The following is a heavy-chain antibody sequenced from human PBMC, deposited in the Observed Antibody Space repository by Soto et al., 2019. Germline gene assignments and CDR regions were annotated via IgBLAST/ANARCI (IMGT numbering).Heavy chain of an antibody. CDR3: SRSLAIDFDS. CDR2: IRRIAYGGTT. J-gene: IGHJ4*02. Sequence: PGGSRRLSCSASGFNFAAYTMSWVRLTPGKGLEWVGFIRRIAYGGTTDYAASVKGRFTISRDDSRKIVYLQMSRLKIEDTAVYYCSRSLAIDFDSWGQGTLVTVSS. V-gene: IGHV3-49*04. CDR1: GFNFAAYT.